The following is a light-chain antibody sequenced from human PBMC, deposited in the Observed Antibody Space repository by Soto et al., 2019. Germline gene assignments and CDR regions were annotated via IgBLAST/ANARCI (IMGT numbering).Light chain of an antibody. CDR2: YES. CDR1: NIGSKS. Sequence: SYELTQPPSVSVAPGKTASVACGGSNIGSKSVHWYQKKSGQAPVLVTYYESDRPSGIPERFSGSNSGNTATLTISRVEAGDEADYYCQVWDISSGHVVFGGGTKLTVL. CDR3: QVWDISSGHVV. V-gene: IGLV3-21*01. J-gene: IGLJ3*02.